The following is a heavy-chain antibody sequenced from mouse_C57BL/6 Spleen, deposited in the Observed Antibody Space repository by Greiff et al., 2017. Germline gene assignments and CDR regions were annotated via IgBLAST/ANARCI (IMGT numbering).Heavy chain of an antibody. Sequence: VQLQQSGAELARPGASVKLSCKASGYTFTSYGISWVKQRTGQGLEWIGEIYPRSGNTYYNEKFKGKATLTADKSSSTAYMELRSLTSEDSAVYFCAREKDYDYDYAMDYWGQGTSVTVSS. CDR3: AREKDYDYDYAMDY. V-gene: IGHV1-81*01. D-gene: IGHD2-4*01. CDR1: GYTFTSYG. CDR2: IYPRSGNT. J-gene: IGHJ4*01.